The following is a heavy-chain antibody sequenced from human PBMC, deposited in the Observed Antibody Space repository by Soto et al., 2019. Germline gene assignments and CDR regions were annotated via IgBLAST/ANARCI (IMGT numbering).Heavy chain of an antibody. CDR3: ARESEH. J-gene: IGHJ4*02. V-gene: IGHV3-23*01. CDR1: GFTFSSYA. D-gene: IGHD1-1*01. CDR2: ISGSGGGT. Sequence: GGSLRLSCAASGFTFSSYAMSWVRQAPGKGLEWVSTISGSGGGTYYADSMKGRFTISRDNSKNTLYLQMYSLRVEDTAVYYCARESEHWGQGTLVTAPQ.